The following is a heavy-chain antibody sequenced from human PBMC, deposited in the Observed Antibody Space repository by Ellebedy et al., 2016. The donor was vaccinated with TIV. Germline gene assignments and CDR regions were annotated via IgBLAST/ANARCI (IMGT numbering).Heavy chain of an antibody. J-gene: IGHJ2*01. CDR1: GGSISSSSYY. CDR2: IYYSGST. D-gene: IGHD5-24*01. CDR3: ARGVEMATRNYWYFDL. Sequence: SETLSLTXTVSGGSISSSSYYWGWIRQPPGKGLEWIGSIYYSGSTYYNPSLKSRVTISVDTSKNQFSLKLSSVTAADTAVYYCARGVEMATRNYWYFDLWGRGTLVTVSS. V-gene: IGHV4-39*07.